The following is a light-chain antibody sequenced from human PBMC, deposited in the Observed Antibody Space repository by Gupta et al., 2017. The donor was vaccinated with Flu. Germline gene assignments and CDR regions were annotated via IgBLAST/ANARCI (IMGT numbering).Light chain of an antibody. CDR1: QRRVHRDGNSY. CDR3: RQEKQCPYT. J-gene: IGKJ2*01. V-gene: IGKV2-24*01. CDR2: KNS. Sequence: VTLGQSASSSGSPSQRRVHRDGNSYLGWFQQKPGQPPRLLIYKNSNRGSGVTDRFSGSGAGTDFTLKISRGEAEDVGVYYCRQEKQCPYTFGQGTKLDIK.